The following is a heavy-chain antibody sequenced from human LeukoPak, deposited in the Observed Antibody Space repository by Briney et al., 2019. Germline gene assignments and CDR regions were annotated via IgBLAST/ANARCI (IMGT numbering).Heavy chain of an antibody. D-gene: IGHD4-17*01. J-gene: IGHJ4*02. CDR3: ASGSTVTTDY. Sequence: ASVKVSCKASGGTFSSYAISWVRQAPGQGLEWMGRIIPILGIANYAQKFQGRVTITADKSTSTAYVELSSLRSEDTAVYYCASGSTVTTDYWGQGTLVTVSS. CDR2: IIPILGIA. V-gene: IGHV1-69*04. CDR1: GGTFSSYA.